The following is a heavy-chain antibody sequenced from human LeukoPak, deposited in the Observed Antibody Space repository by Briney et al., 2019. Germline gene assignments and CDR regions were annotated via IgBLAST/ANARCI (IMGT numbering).Heavy chain of an antibody. CDR3: AKDMQPVAGLSNYYYYAMAL. Sequence: PGGSLRLSCAASGFTFDDYAMHWVGQVPGKGPQGVSFISANGGGKYYADSVKGGFTISRENRKKSLFMQMNRLRREDRDCYYCAKDMQPVAGLSNYYYYAMALWGQGTTVTVSS. V-gene: IGHV3-43*02. CDR2: ISANGGGK. CDR1: GFTFDDYA. D-gene: IGHD6-13*01. J-gene: IGHJ6*02.